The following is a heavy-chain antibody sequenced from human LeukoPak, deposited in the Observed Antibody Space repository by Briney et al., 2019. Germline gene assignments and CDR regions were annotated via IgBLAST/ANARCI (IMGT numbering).Heavy chain of an antibody. Sequence: SETLSLTCAVYGGSFSGYYWSWTRQPPGKGLEWIGEINHSGSTNYNPSLKSRVTISVDTSKNQFSLKLSSVTAADTAVYYCARGGYSYGSYYYYYYMDVWGKGTTVTVSS. D-gene: IGHD5-18*01. CDR3: ARGGYSYGSYYYYYYMDV. V-gene: IGHV4-34*01. CDR1: GGSFSGYY. J-gene: IGHJ6*03. CDR2: INHSGST.